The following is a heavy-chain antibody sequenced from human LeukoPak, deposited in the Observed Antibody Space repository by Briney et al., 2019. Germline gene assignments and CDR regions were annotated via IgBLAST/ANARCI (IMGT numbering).Heavy chain of an antibody. CDR2: IIPIFGST. CDR1: GGTFSNHA. J-gene: IGHJ6*02. CDR3: ARDEEDIVMVPSSMDFYYLGMDV. D-gene: IGHD2-2*01. Sequence: GSSVKDPFKSSGGTFSNHAITWVRQVPGQGLQWMGVIIPIFGSTNYAHKFRGRVTLTADESTGTAYMELSTLTSEDTAIYYCARDEEDIVMVPSSMDFYYLGMDVWGQASTVTVSS. V-gene: IGHV1-69*01.